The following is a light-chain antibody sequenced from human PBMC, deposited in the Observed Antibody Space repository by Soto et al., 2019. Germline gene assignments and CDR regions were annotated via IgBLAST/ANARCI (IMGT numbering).Light chain of an antibody. V-gene: IGLV2-11*01. CDR2: DVS. J-gene: IGLJ1*01. CDR1: SSDVGDYNY. Sequence: QSALTQPRSVSGSPGQSVTISCSGTSSDVGDYNYVSWYQQHPGKAPKLMSYDVSKRPSGVPDRFSGSKSGNTASLTISGLQAEDGADYYCCSYAGSYTYVFGTGTKLTVL. CDR3: CSYAGSYTYV.